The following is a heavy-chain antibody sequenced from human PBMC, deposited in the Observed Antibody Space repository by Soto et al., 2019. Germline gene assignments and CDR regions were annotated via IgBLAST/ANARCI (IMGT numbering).Heavy chain of an antibody. CDR1: GYTFTGYY. J-gene: IGHJ4*02. V-gene: IGHV1-2*02. CDR3: ARDSGSYYDAFYY. D-gene: IGHD1-26*01. Sequence: QVQLVQSGAEVKKHGASVQVSCKASGYTFTGYYMHWVRQAPGQGLEWMGWINPNSGGTNYAQKCQGRVTMNRDTSISTAYMALSRLRSDDTAVYYCARDSGSYYDAFYYCGQGSFGPFSS. CDR2: INPNSGGT.